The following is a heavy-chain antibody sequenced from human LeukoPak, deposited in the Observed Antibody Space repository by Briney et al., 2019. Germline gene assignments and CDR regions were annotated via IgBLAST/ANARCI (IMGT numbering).Heavy chain of an antibody. J-gene: IGHJ4*02. CDR2: IYYSGST. Sequence: PSETLSLTCTVSGGSISSYYWSWIRQPPGKGLEWIGYIYYSGSTNYNPSLKSRVTISVDTSKNQFSLKLSSVTVADTVVYYCARHYDSSGYWYYFDYWGQGTLVTVSS. CDR3: ARHYDSSGYWYYFDY. V-gene: IGHV4-59*08. CDR1: GGSISSYY. D-gene: IGHD3-22*01.